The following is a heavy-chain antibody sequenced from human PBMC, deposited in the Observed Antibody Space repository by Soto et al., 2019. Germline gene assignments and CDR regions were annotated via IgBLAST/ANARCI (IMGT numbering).Heavy chain of an antibody. V-gene: IGHV1-69*01. CDR2: IIPIFGTA. D-gene: IGHD3-22*01. Sequence: QVQLVQSGAEVKKPGSSVKVSCKASGGTFSSYAISWVRQAPGQGLEWMGGIIPIFGTANYAQKFQGRVTITADESTSTAYMELSSMRSEDTAVYYCARNYYDSSGYYPDKYYFDYWGQGTLVTVSS. CDR3: ARNYYDSSGYYPDKYYFDY. CDR1: GGTFSSYA. J-gene: IGHJ4*02.